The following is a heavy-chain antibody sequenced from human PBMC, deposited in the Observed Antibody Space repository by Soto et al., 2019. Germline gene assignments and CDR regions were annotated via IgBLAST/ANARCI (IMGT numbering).Heavy chain of an antibody. D-gene: IGHD4-17*01. J-gene: IGHJ4*02. CDR3: AKVFDYGDYVGPAFDY. Sequence: PGGSLRLSCAASGFTFSSYAMSWVRQAPGKGLEWVSGISGSGGSTFYADSVKGRFTISRDSSKNTLYLQMNSLRAEDTAVYYCAKVFDYGDYVGPAFDYWGQGALVTVSS. CDR2: ISGSGGST. CDR1: GFTFSSYA. V-gene: IGHV3-23*01.